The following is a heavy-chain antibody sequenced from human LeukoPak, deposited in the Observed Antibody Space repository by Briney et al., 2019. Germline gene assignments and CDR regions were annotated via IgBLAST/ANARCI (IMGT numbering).Heavy chain of an antibody. CDR1: GGSFSGCY. CDR2: INHSGST. J-gene: IGHJ4*02. Sequence: PSETLSLTCAVYGGSFSGCYWSWIRQPPGKGLEWIGEINHSGSTNYNPSLKSRVTISVDTSKNQFSLKLSSVTAADTAVYYCARGRVKFGELFYFDYWGQGTLVTVSS. V-gene: IGHV4-34*01. CDR3: ARGRVKFGELFYFDY. D-gene: IGHD3-10*01.